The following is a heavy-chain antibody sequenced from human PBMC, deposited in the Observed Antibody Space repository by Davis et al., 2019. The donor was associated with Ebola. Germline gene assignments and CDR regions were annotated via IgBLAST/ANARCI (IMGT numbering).Heavy chain of an antibody. CDR3: ATANRAISGY. CDR1: GFTFSKYA. J-gene: IGHJ4*02. V-gene: IGHV3-23*01. D-gene: IGHD2-2*02. CDR2: ISGSGDST. Sequence: PGGSLRLSCAAAGFTFSKYAMSWVRQAPEKGLEWVSGISGSGDSTYYADSVKGRFTISRDNSKNTLYLQMNSLRAEDTAVYYCATANRAISGYWGQGTLVTVSS.